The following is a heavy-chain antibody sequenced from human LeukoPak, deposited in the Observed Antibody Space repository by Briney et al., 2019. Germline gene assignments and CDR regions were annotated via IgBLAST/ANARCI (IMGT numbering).Heavy chain of an antibody. D-gene: IGHD2-2*01. V-gene: IGHV3-7*01. J-gene: IGHJ4*02. Sequence: GGSLRLSCAASGFTFSSYWMSWVRQAPGKGLEWVANIKQDGSEKYYVDSVKGRFTISRDNAKNSLYLQMDSLRAEDTAVYYCAREKVVVVPAATGGFDYWGQGTLVTVSS. CDR1: GFTFSSYW. CDR3: AREKVVVVPAATGGFDY. CDR2: IKQDGSEK.